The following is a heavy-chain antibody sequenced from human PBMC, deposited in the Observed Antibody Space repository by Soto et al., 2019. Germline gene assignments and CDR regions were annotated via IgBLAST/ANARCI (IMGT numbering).Heavy chain of an antibody. CDR2: IYYSGST. CDR3: ARVCGGDCHYGMDV. J-gene: IGHJ6*02. D-gene: IGHD2-21*02. V-gene: IGHV4-31*03. Sequence: QVQLQESGPGLVKPSQTLSLTCTVSGGSISSGGYYWTWIRQHPGKGLEWIGYIYYSGSTYYNPYVKRRVTMAVDTSKIQFALKLSSVTAADTAVYYCARVCGGDCHYGMDVWGQGTTVTVSS. CDR1: GGSISSGGYY.